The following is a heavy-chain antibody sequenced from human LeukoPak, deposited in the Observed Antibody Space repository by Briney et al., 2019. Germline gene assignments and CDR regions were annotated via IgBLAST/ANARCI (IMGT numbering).Heavy chain of an antibody. Sequence: GGSLRLSCVASGFIFKKYWMNWVRQVPGKGLEWVSVIYSGGITYYADSVKGRFTISRDNSKNTLYLQMNSLRAEDTAVYYCARGDSSGYYYHFDYWGQGTLVTVSS. CDR1: GFIFKKYW. CDR3: ARGDSSGYYYHFDY. D-gene: IGHD3-22*01. CDR2: IYSGGIT. V-gene: IGHV3-53*01. J-gene: IGHJ4*02.